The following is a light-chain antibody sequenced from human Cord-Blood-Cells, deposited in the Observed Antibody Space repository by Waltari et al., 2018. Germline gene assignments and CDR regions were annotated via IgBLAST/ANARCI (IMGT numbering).Light chain of an antibody. CDR2: DVS. V-gene: IGLV2-14*01. CDR3: SSYTSSSTWV. Sequence: QSALTQPASVSGSPGQSITISCTGTSSDVGGYNYVSWYQQHPGKAPNLMIYDVSKRPSGVSNRFAGSKAGNTASLTISGLQAEDEADYYCSSYTSSSTWVFGGGTKLPVL. CDR1: SSDVGGYNY. J-gene: IGLJ3*02.